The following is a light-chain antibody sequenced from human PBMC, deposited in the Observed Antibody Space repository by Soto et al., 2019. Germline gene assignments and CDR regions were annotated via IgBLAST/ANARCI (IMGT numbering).Light chain of an antibody. CDR2: EVS. Sequence: HSVLTQTPSASGSPGQSVTISCTGTSSDVGAYDSVSWYQHHPGKAPKALIYEVSKRPSGVPDRFSGSKSGNTASLTVSGLQAEDEADYYCSSYAGSNNYVFGTGTKVTVL. V-gene: IGLV2-8*01. J-gene: IGLJ1*01. CDR1: SSDVGAYDS. CDR3: SSYAGSNNYV.